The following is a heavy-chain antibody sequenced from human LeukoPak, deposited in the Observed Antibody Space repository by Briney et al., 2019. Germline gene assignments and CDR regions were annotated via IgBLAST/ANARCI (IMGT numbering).Heavy chain of an antibody. CDR3: AKGDIVGSRKPVMHV. D-gene: IGHD2-21*01. V-gene: IGHV3-23*01. CDR1: GFTFSNAV. J-gene: IGHJ6*01. Sequence: GGSLRLSCAASGFTFSNAVMTWVRQSPGKGLEWVANVRGNGRKTYYLDSVEGRFAISRDNSKNTLDLQMNSLTVEDTAIYYCAKGDIVGSRKPVMHVWGEGTTVTVSS. CDR2: VRGNGRKT.